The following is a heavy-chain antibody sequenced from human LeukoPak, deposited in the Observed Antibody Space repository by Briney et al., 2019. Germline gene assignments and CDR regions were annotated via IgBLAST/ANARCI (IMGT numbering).Heavy chain of an antibody. J-gene: IGHJ4*02. CDR1: GFTVSSNY. V-gene: IGHV3-66*01. Sequence: PGRSLRLSCAASGFTVSSNYMSWVHQAPGKGLEWVSVIYSGGSTYYADSVKGRFTISRDNSKNTLYLQMNSLRAEDTAVYYCARARLLWFGELLEGFDYWGQGTLVTVSS. CDR2: IYSGGST. D-gene: IGHD3-10*01. CDR3: ARARLLWFGELLEGFDY.